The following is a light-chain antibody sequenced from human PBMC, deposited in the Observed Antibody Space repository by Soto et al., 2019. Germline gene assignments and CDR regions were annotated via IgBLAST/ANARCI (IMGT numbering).Light chain of an antibody. CDR1: STDVGRYNY. CDR2: DVS. Sequence: QSALTQPASVSGSPGQSITISCTGTSTDVGRYNYVSWYQQHPGKAPKLMIYDVSNRPSWVSNRFSGSKSGITASLTISGPQAEDEADYYCTSYTSDSTYVFGTGTQLTVL. CDR3: TSYTSDSTYV. J-gene: IGLJ1*01. V-gene: IGLV2-14*01.